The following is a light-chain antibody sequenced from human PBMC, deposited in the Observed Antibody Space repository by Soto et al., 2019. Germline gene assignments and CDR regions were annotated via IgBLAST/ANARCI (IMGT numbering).Light chain of an antibody. V-gene: IGKV3-11*01. Sequence: EIVMTQSPATLSVSPGERATLSCRASQSLSFNLAWYQQRPGQAPRLLIFDASNRATGIPARFSGSGSGTDFTLTISSLQPEDFAVYHCQQRINWPLTFGGGTKVDIK. CDR2: DAS. J-gene: IGKJ4*01. CDR1: QSLSFN. CDR3: QQRINWPLT.